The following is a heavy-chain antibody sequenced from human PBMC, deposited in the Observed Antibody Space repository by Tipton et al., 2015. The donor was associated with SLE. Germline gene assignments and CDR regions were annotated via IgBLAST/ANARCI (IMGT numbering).Heavy chain of an antibody. V-gene: IGHV4-31*03. Sequence: TLSLTCTVSGGSIRCGGYYWRWIRQHPGKGLEWIGYIYYSGSTYYNPSLKSRVNISVDTSKNQFSLKLTSVTAADTAVYYCASKDGSNSPVAFDIWVQGTMVTVPS. CDR1: GGSIRCGGYY. J-gene: IGHJ3*02. D-gene: IGHD5-24*01. CDR3: ASKDGSNSPVAFDI. CDR2: IYYSGST.